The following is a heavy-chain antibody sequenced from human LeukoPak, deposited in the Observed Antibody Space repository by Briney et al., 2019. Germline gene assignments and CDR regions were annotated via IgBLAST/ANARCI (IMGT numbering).Heavy chain of an antibody. CDR2: ISYDGSNK. CDR3: ASLSLSSIAARRSRRGFDY. J-gene: IGHJ4*02. D-gene: IGHD6-6*01. CDR1: GFTFSSYG. Sequence: GGSLRLSCAASGFTFSSYGMHWVRQAPGKGLEWVAVISYDGSNKYYADSVKGRFTISRDNSKNTLYLQMNSLRAEDTAVYYCASLSLSSIAARRSRRGFDYWSQGTLVTVSS. V-gene: IGHV3-30*03.